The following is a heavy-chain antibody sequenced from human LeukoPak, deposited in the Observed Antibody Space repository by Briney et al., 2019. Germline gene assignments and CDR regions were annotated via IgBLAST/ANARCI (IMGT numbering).Heavy chain of an antibody. Sequence: AETLSLTCAASGFTFSNSCMSWLRQAPGKGLEWVANINRDGSANYYVNSVKGRFTITRDTAQNSLFMKMNSLRDEDTAVYYCARDRSAGTGIVRLDYWGQGTLVTVSS. CDR2: INRDGSAN. CDR1: GFTFSNSC. D-gene: IGHD5-18*01. V-gene: IGHV3-7*04. J-gene: IGHJ4*02. CDR3: ARDRSAGTGIVRLDY.